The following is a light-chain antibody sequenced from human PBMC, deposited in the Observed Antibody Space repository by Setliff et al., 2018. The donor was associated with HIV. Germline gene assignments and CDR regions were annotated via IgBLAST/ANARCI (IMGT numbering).Light chain of an antibody. Sequence: QSVLTQPASVSGSPGQSITISCTGTSSDIGGYTYVSWYQQHPGKAPKLIIFEVSHRPSGVSNRLSGSKSGNTASLIISGLQAEDEADYYCNSYTSSSTYVFGTGTKVTVL. CDR3: NSYTSSSTYV. CDR2: EVS. V-gene: IGLV2-14*01. J-gene: IGLJ1*01. CDR1: SSDIGGYTY.